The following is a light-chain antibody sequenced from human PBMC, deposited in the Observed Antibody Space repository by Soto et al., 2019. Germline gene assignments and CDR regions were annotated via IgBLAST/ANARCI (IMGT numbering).Light chain of an antibody. CDR3: SSYRSSSTYV. Sequence: QSALTQPASVSGSPGQSITISCTGTSSDVGAYNSVSWYQQYPGKAPKLMMYEVSTRPSGVSDRFSGSKSGNTASLTISGLQTGDEADYYCSSYRSSSTYVFGTGTKLTVL. CDR1: SSDVGAYNS. CDR2: EVS. J-gene: IGLJ1*01. V-gene: IGLV2-14*01.